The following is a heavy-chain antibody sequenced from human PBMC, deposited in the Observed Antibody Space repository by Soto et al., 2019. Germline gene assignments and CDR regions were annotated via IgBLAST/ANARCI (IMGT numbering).Heavy chain of an antibody. D-gene: IGHD5-18*01. CDR1: RFIFISYG. CDR2: TSYDGNNK. V-gene: IGHV3-30*03. J-gene: IGHJ1*01. Sequence: QVQLVESGGGVVQPGRSLRLSCAALRFIFISYGMHWVRQAPGKGLEWLAVTSYDGNNKYYGDSVKGRFTISRDESKNTLYLQMNSRRPEGTAVYYCASPVDTTMVTWALGNWGQGTLVTVSS. CDR3: ASPVDTTMVTWALGN.